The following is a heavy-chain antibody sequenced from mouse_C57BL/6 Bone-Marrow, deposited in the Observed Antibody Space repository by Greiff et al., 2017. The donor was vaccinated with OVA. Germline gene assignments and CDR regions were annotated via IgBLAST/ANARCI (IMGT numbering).Heavy chain of an antibody. CDR1: GFPITSGYY. CDR2: ITHSGET. Sequence: QVQLQQSGPGLVKPSQSLFLTCSITGFPITSGYYWIWIRQSPGKPLEWMGYITHSGETFYNPSLQSPISITRETSKNQFFLQLNSVTTEDTAMYYCAGDSGYYSNYGYFDVWGTGTTVTVSS. CDR3: AGDSGYYSNYGYFDV. D-gene: IGHD2-5*01. V-gene: IGHV12-3*01. J-gene: IGHJ1*03.